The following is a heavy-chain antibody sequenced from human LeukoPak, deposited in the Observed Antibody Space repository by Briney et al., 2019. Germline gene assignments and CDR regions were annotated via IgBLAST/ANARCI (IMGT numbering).Heavy chain of an antibody. CDR1: GGSFSGYY. V-gene: IGHV4-34*01. J-gene: IGHJ5*02. D-gene: IGHD4-17*01. CDR2: IYHSGST. CDR3: ARDLAVTTRKNWFDP. Sequence: SETLSLTCAVYGGSFSGYYWSWIRQPPGKGLEWIGSIYHSGSTYYNPSLKSRVTISVDTSKNQFSLKLSSVTAADTAVYYCARDLAVTTRKNWFDPWGQGTLVTVSS.